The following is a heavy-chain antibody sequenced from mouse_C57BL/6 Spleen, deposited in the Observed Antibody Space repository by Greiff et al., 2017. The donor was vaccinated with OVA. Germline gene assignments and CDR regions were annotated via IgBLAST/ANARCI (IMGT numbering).Heavy chain of an antibody. V-gene: IGHV5-4*03. D-gene: IGHD2-3*01. J-gene: IGHJ2*01. CDR3: ARGGDGYPPDC. CDR2: ISDGGSYT. Sequence: EVKLMESGGGLVKPGGSLKLSCAASGFTFSSYAMSWVRQTPEKRLEWVATISDGGSYTYYPDNVKGRFTISRDNAKNNLYLQMSHLKSEDTAMYYCARGGDGYPPDCWGQGTTLTVSS. CDR1: GFTFSSYA.